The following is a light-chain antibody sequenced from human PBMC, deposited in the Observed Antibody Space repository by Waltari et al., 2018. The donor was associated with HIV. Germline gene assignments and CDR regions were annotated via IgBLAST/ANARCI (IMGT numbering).Light chain of an antibody. J-gene: IGKJ5*01. V-gene: IGKV1-39*01. CDR2: GAS. CDR3: QQSFSAPT. Sequence: DIQMAQSPASLSAFIGDRVTITCRASQNITHYLNWYHQRQGKAPKLLIYGASRLQGGVPSRFRGIGSGTFFTLIITSLQPEDFGTYYAQQSFSAPTFGRGTRVDIK. CDR1: QNITHY.